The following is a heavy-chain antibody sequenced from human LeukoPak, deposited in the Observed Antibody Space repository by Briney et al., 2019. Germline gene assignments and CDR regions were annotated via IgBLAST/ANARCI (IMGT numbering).Heavy chain of an antibody. D-gene: IGHD5-18*01. CDR1: GFTFDDYA. V-gene: IGHV3-43*02. Sequence: GGSLRLSCAASGFTFDDYAMHWVRQAPGKGLEWVSLISGDGGSTYYADSVKGRFTISRDNSKNSLYLQMNSLRTEDTALYYCAKDPPPQLWEFVNGWPDYWGQGTLVTVSS. J-gene: IGHJ4*02. CDR2: ISGDGGST. CDR3: AKDPPPQLWEFVNGWPDY.